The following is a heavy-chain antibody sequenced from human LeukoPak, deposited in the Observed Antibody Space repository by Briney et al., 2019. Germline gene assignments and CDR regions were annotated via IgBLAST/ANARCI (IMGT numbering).Heavy chain of an antibody. Sequence: SETLSLTCAVYGGSFSGYYWSWIRQPPGKGLEWIGEINHSGSTNYNPSLKSRVTISVDTSKNQFSLKLSSVTAADTAVHYCARYYGGRTYYYYYYMDVWGKGTTVSVSS. CDR3: ARYYGGRTYYYYYYMDV. CDR1: GGSFSGYY. V-gene: IGHV4-34*01. J-gene: IGHJ6*03. CDR2: INHSGST. D-gene: IGHD4-23*01.